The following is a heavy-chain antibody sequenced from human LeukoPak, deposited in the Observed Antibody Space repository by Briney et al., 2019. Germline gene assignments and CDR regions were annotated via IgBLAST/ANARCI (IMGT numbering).Heavy chain of an antibody. Sequence: GGSLRLSCAASGFTVSSNYMSWVRQAPGKGLEWVSVIYSCGSTYYADSVKGRFTISRDNSKNTLYLQMNSLRAEDTAVYYCAKGQIGEYYFDYWGQGTLVTVSS. CDR3: AKGQIGEYYFDY. D-gene: IGHD3-10*01. V-gene: IGHV3-53*05. J-gene: IGHJ4*02. CDR1: GFTVSSNY. CDR2: IYSCGST.